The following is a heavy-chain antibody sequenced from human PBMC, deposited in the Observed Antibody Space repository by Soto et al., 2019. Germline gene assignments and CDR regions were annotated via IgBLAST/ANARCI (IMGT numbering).Heavy chain of an antibody. CDR1: AFTLSNYS. Sequence: RLSCAASAFTLSNYSINWVPQSPGKGLEWVSSISTSSSYIYYADSVKGRFTISRDNAKNSLYLQMNSLRAEDTAVYYCARDRGADAGMHVWGQGTTVTVSS. D-gene: IGHD3-10*01. CDR3: ARDRGADAGMHV. V-gene: IGHV3-21*01. J-gene: IGHJ6*02. CDR2: ISTSSSYI.